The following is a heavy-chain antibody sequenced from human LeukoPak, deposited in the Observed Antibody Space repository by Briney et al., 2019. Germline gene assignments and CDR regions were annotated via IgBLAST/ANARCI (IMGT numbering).Heavy chain of an antibody. J-gene: IGHJ4*02. D-gene: IGHD6-19*01. Sequence: ASVKVSCKASGYRFTTDMYTIHWLRQAPGHRLEWMGWINAGNGNTKYSQKFQGRVTITGDTSARTVYMEVSSLVSEDTAVYYCARDSDSSGWSWVYWGQGTLVTVSS. CDR1: GYRFTTDMYT. CDR2: INAGNGNT. CDR3: ARDSDSSGWSWVY. V-gene: IGHV1-3*01.